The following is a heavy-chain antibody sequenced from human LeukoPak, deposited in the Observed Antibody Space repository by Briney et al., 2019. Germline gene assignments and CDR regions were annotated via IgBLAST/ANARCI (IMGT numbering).Heavy chain of an antibody. CDR2: ISTSGST. J-gene: IGHJ4*02. CDR1: GGSISSYY. D-gene: IGHD6-19*01. Sequence: SETLSLTCTVSGGSISSYYWSWIRQPPGKGLEWIGDISTSGSTNYNPSLKSRVNISVDTSKNQFSLKLSSVTAADTAVYYCARLPARGWYLDYWGQGTLVTVSS. CDR3: ARLPARGWYLDY. V-gene: IGHV4-4*09.